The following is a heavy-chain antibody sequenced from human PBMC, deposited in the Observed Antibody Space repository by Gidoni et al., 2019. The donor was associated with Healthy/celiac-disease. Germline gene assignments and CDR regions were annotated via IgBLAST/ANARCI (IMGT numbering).Heavy chain of an antibody. V-gene: IGHV1-18*01. J-gene: IGHJ6*02. Sequence: QVQLAQAGAEVKKPGASVKVSCKAAGYTLTSYGIGWVRQAPGQGLEWMGWNSAYNGNTNYAQKLQGRVTMTTDTSTSTAYMALRSLRSHDTAVYYCASSRDYGSRPIWVVWGQGTTVTVSS. CDR3: ASSRDYGSRPIWVV. CDR2: NSAYNGNT. CDR1: GYTLTSYG. D-gene: IGHD3-10*01.